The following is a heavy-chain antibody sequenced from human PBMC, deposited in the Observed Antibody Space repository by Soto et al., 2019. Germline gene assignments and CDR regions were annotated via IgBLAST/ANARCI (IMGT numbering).Heavy chain of an antibody. J-gene: IGHJ5*02. CDR2: ISAYNGNT. V-gene: IGHV1-18*01. D-gene: IGHD3-3*01. Sequence: QVQLVQSGAEVKKPGASVKVSCKASGYTFTSYGISWVRQAPGQGLEWMGWISAYNGNTNYAQKLQGRVTMTTDTSTSTAYMELRSLRSDDTAVYYCARVGVVYYAFWSGSRKYNWFDPWGQGTLVTVSS. CDR1: GYTFTSYG. CDR3: ARVGVVYYAFWSGSRKYNWFDP.